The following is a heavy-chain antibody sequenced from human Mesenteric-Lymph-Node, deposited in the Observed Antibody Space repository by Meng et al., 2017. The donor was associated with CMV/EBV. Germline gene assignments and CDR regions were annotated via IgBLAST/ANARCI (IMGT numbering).Heavy chain of an antibody. Sequence: SQTLSLTCAVYGGSFSGNYWSWIRQPPGKGLEWVGEINHSGDTNYNPSLKSRVTISVDTSKNQLSLKLSSVTAADTAVYYCARDSRYCSGSSCYPNYIDYWGQGTLVTVSS. J-gene: IGHJ4*02. CDR2: INHSGDT. CDR3: ARDSRYCSGSSCYPNYIDY. D-gene: IGHD2-2*01. CDR1: GGSFSGNY. V-gene: IGHV4-34*01.